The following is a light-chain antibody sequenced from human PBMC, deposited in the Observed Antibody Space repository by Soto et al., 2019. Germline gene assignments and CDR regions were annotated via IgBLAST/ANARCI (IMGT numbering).Light chain of an antibody. Sequence: QSALTQPASVSGSPGQSITISCTGTSSDVGSYNLVSWYQQHPGKAPKLILYEGTKRPSGVSNRFSGSKSGNTASLTISGLQADDEADYYCCSYAGSYFLWVFGGGTKVTVL. CDR2: EGT. CDR3: CSYAGSYFLWV. V-gene: IGLV2-23*01. CDR1: SSDVGSYNL. J-gene: IGLJ3*02.